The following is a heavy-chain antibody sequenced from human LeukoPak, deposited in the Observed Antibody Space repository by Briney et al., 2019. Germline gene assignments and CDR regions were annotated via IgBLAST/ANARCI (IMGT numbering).Heavy chain of an antibody. Sequence: GGSLRLSCAASGFTFSNYSMNWVRQAPGKGLEWVSYISSSSSTIYYADSVKGRFTISRDNAKNSLYLQMNSLRGEDTVVYYCARDRSGSDGYGLDVWGQGPTVPVSS. D-gene: IGHD5-12*01. V-gene: IGHV3-48*04. CDR3: ARDRSGSDGYGLDV. J-gene: IGHJ6*02. CDR2: ISSSSSTI. CDR1: GFTFSNYS.